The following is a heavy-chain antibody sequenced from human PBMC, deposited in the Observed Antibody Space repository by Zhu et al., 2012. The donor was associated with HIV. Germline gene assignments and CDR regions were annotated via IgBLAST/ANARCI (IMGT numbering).Heavy chain of an antibody. CDR1: GFTFNKYA. CDR2: ISWSGEAT. V-gene: IGHV3-43*01. D-gene: IGHD3-10*01. J-gene: IGHJ6*01. Sequence: EVQLVESGGNVIQPGGSLRLSCAASGFTFNKYAMHWVRQAPGKGLEWISLISWSGEATYYTGSVEGRFTISRDNSKNSLYLQMNSLRPEDTALYYCAKGAAANYHYYYYX. CDR3: AKGAAANYHYYYYX.